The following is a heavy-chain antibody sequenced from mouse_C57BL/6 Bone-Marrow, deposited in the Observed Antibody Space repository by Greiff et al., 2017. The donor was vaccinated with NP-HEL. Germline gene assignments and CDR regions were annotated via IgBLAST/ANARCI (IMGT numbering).Heavy chain of an antibody. D-gene: IGHD2-4*01. CDR3: AKRYYDYDVYAMDY. CDR1: GYTFTSYW. CDR2: INPSSGYT. Sequence: QVQLQQSGAELAKPGASVKLSCKASGYTFTSYWMHWVKQRPGQGLEWIGYINPSSGYTKYNQKFKDKATLTAYKSSSTAYMQLSSLAYEDSAVYYCAKRYYDYDVYAMDYWGQGTSVTVSS. J-gene: IGHJ4*01. V-gene: IGHV1-7*01.